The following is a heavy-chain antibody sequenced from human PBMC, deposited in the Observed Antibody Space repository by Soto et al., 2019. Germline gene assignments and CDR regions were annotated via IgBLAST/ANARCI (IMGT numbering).Heavy chain of an antibody. V-gene: IGHV3-9*01. D-gene: IGHD6-13*01. CDR1: GFTFDAYD. CDR3: AKDSTISAAGWFDP. J-gene: IGHJ5*02. CDR2: ISWNIGSI. Sequence: PGGSPRLSCAASGFTFDAYDMHWVRQAPGKCLEWVSGISWNIGSIGYADSVKGRFNISRDNAKNSLYLQMNSLRAEDTALYYCAKDSTISAAGWFDPWGQGTLVTVSS.